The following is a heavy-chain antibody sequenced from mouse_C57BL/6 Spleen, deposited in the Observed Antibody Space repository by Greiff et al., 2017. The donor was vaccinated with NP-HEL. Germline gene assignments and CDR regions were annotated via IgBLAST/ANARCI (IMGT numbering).Heavy chain of an antibody. V-gene: IGHV1-52*01. CDR3: ARTYGSSKAMDY. Sequence: QVQLQRPGAELVRPGSSVKLSCKASGYTFTSYWMHWVKQRPIQGLEWIGNIDPSDSETHYNQKFKDKATLTVDKSSSTAYMQLSSLTSEDSAVYYCARTYGSSKAMDYWGQGTSVTVSS. D-gene: IGHD1-1*01. J-gene: IGHJ4*01. CDR1: GYTFTSYW. CDR2: IDPSDSET.